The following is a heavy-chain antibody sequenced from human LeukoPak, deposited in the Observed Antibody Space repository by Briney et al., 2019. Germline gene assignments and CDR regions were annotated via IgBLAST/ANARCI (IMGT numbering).Heavy chain of an antibody. Sequence: SVKVSCKASGGTFSSSAISWVRQAPGQGLEWMGRIIPILGIANYAQKFQGRVTITADKSTSTAYMELSSLRSEDTAVYYCARCLLTRTTSWYDPWGQGTLVTVSS. V-gene: IGHV1-69*04. CDR1: GGTFSSSA. J-gene: IGHJ5*02. CDR2: IIPILGIA. CDR3: ARCLLTRTTSWYDP. D-gene: IGHD1-1*01.